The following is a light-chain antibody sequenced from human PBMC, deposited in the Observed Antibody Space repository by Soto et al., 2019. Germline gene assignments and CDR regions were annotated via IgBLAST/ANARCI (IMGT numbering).Light chain of an antibody. CDR1: SGSVSTSYY. CDR3: VLYMGSGISV. V-gene: IGLV8-61*01. Sequence: QTVVTQEPSFSVSPGRTVTLTCGLSSGSVSTSYYPSWYQQTPGQAPRTLIYSTNTRSSGVPDRFSGSIIGNKAALTITGAQADDESDYYCVLYMGSGISVFGGGTKLPVL. CDR2: STN. J-gene: IGLJ2*01.